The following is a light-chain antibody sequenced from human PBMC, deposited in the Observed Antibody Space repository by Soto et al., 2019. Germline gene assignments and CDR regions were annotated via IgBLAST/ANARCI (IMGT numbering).Light chain of an antibody. J-gene: IGKJ1*01. CDR2: GAS. CDR3: QQYGRSPRT. V-gene: IGKV3-20*01. CDR1: QSVSSIF. Sequence: EIVLTQSPGTLSLSPGERATLSCRASQSVSSIFLAWYQHKPGQAPRLLIYGASTRATGIPDRFSGSGSGTYFILTISRLEPEDFAVYYCQQYGRSPRTFGHGTRVELK.